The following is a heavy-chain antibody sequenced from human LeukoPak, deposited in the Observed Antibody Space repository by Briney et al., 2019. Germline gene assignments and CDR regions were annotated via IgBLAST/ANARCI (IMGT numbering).Heavy chain of an antibody. Sequence: SETLSLTCTVSGGSISSYYWSWIRQPPGKGLEWIGYTYYSGSTNYNPSLKSRVTISVDTSKNQFSLKLSSVTAADTAVYYCARGARLIQDIVVVPAALIPGYYYMDVWGKGTTVTVSS. CDR2: TYYSGST. D-gene: IGHD2-2*01. CDR1: GGSISSYY. J-gene: IGHJ6*03. V-gene: IGHV4-59*01. CDR3: ARGARLIQDIVVVPAALIPGYYYMDV.